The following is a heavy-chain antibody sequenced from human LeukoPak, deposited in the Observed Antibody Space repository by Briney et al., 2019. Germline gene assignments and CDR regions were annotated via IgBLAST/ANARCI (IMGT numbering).Heavy chain of an antibody. J-gene: IGHJ4*02. CDR1: GGSISSSNW. D-gene: IGHD6-13*01. CDR3: ARDRPSSSLDY. CDR2: IYHSEST. V-gene: IGHV4-4*02. Sequence: SETLSLTCAVSGGSISSSNWWSWVRQPPGKGLEWIGEIYHSESTNYDPSLKSRVTISVDKSKNQFSLKLSSVTAADTAVYYCARDRPSSSLDYWGQGTLVTVSS.